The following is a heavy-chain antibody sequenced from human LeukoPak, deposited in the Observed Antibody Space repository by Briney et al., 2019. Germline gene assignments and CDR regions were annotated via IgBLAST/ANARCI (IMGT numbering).Heavy chain of an antibody. D-gene: IGHD6-19*01. CDR3: ARDSGYRSGWSLDY. J-gene: IGHJ4*02. V-gene: IGHV1-3*01. Sequence: ASVKVSCKASGYTFTNYAIHWVRQAPGQRLEWMGWINAENGNTKYPQKFQGRVTVTRDTSASTAYMELSSLRSEDTAVYYCARDSGYRSGWSLDYWGQGTLVTVSS. CDR2: INAENGNT. CDR1: GYTFTNYA.